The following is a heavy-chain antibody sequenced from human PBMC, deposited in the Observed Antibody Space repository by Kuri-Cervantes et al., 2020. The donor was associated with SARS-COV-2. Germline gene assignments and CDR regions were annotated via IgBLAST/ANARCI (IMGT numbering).Heavy chain of an antibody. V-gene: IGHV3-21*01. D-gene: IGHD4-11*01. CDR2: ISSSSSYI. CDR1: GFTFSTYS. CDR3: TREAYDYNMGFDS. J-gene: IGHJ4*02. Sequence: GESLKISCAASGFTFSTYSMNWVRQAPGKGLEWVSSISSSSSYIYDADSVKGRFTISRDNSRNIVYLQMNSLRPEDTALYYCTREAYDYNMGFDSWGQGTLVTVSS.